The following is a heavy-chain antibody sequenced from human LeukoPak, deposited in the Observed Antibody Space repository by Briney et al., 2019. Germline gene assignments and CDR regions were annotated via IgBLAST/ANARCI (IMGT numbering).Heavy chain of an antibody. CDR3: ATLSRITMVRGAIPLHSWFDP. Sequence: ASVKVSCKVSGYTLTELSMHWVRQAPGKGLEWMGGFDPEDGETIYAQKFQGRVTMIEDTSTDTAYMELSSLRSEDTAVYYCATLSRITMVRGAIPLHSWFDPWGQGTLVTVSS. J-gene: IGHJ5*02. V-gene: IGHV1-24*01. CDR1: GYTLTELS. CDR2: FDPEDGET. D-gene: IGHD3-10*01.